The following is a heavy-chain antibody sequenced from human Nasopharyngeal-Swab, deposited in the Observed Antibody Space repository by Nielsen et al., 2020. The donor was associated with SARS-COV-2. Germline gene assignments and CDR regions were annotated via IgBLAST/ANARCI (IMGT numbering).Heavy chain of an antibody. CDR2: VTGSGYGT. J-gene: IGHJ3*02. CDR1: GFTFSSYA. D-gene: IGHD1-26*01. Sequence: GESLKISCAASGFTFSSYAMTWVRQAPGKGLEWVSVVTGSGYGTDYADSVKGRFTISRDNAKNTLYLQMNSLRAEDTAVYYCARKDVFACGVDAFDIWGQGTMVTVSS. V-gene: IGHV3-23*01. CDR3: ARKDVFACGVDAFDI.